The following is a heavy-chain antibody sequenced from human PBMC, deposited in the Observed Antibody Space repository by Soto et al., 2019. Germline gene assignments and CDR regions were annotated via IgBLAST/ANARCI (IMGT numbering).Heavy chain of an antibody. D-gene: IGHD3-3*01. J-gene: IGHJ6*02. CDR3: ARLRGVLRFLEWFGPSPHYYGMDV. CDR1: GFTFSSHA. V-gene: IGHV3-30-3*01. CDR2: ISYDGSNK. Sequence: PGGSLRLSCAASGFTFSSHAMHWVRQAPGKGLEWVAVISYDGSNKYYADSVKGRFTISRDNSKNTLYLQMNSLRAEDTAVYYCARLRGVLRFLEWFGPSPHYYGMDVWGQGTTVTVYS.